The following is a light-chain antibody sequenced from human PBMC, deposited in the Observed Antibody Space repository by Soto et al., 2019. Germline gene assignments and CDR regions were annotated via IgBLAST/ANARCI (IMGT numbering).Light chain of an antibody. V-gene: IGKV3-11*01. CDR1: RSVTTF. Sequence: EIVLTQSPATLSLSPGERATLSCRASRSVTTFLAWYQQKPGQAPRPLIYDASKRATGVPTRFSGSGSGTDFTLTISSLEPEDFAVYYCQQRTNWPLTFGGGTKVERK. CDR3: QQRTNWPLT. J-gene: IGKJ4*01. CDR2: DAS.